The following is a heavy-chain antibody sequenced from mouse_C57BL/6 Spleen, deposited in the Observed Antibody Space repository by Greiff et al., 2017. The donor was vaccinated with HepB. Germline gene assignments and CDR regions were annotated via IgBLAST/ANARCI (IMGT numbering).Heavy chain of an antibody. CDR3: ARRYGSSHWYFDV. CDR1: GYTFTDYY. Sequence: VQLQQSGPVLVKPGASVKMSCKASGYTFTDYYMNWVKQSHGKSLEWIGVINPYNGGTSYNQKFKGKATLTVDKSSSTAYMELNSLTSEDSAVYYCARRYGSSHWYFDVWGTGTTVTVSS. J-gene: IGHJ1*03. CDR2: INPYNGGT. V-gene: IGHV1-19*01. D-gene: IGHD1-1*01.